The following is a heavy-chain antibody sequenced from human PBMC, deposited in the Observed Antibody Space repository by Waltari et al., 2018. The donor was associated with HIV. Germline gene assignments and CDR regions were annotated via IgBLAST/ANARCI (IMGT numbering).Heavy chain of an antibody. V-gene: IGHV4-61*02. J-gene: IGHJ3*02. CDR1: GGSISSGSYY. Sequence: QVQLQESGPGLVKPSQTLSLTCTVSGGSISSGSYYWSWIRQPAGKGLGWIGRIYTSGSTNYNPSLKSRVTISVDTSKNQFYLKLSSVTAADTAVYYCARDRNYYDDSSGYFFNAFDIWGQGTMVTVSS. D-gene: IGHD3-22*01. CDR2: IYTSGST. CDR3: ARDRNYYDDSSGYFFNAFDI.